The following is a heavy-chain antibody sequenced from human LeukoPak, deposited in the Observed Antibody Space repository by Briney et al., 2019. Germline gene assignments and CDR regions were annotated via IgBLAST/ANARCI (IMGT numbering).Heavy chain of an antibody. D-gene: IGHD2-21*01. CDR2: IKSKTDGETT. J-gene: IGHJ6*02. CDR1: GFNFGRYA. V-gene: IGHV3-15*01. CDR3: TTDNIVMNV. Sequence: GGSLRLSCAASGFNFGRYAMSWVRQAPGKGLEWVGRIKSKTDGETTDYAVPVKGRFTISRDDAKNMLYLQINSLKTEDTAVYYCTTDNIVMNVWGQGTTVSVSS.